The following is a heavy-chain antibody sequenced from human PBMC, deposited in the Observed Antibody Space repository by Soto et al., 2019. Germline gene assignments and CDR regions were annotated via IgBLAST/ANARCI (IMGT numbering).Heavy chain of an antibody. CDR2: IYYSGST. J-gene: IGHJ6*02. CDR3: ARAQIYYYGRDV. V-gene: IGHV4-59*01. CDR1: GGSISSYY. Sequence: SETLSLTCTVSGGSISSYYWSWIRQPPGKGLEWIGYIYYSGSTNYNPSLKSRVTISVDTSKNQFSLKLSSVTAADTAVYYCARAQIYYYGRDVWGQGTTVTVPS.